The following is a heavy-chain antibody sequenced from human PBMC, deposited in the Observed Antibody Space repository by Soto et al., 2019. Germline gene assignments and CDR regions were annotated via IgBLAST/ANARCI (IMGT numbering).Heavy chain of an antibody. D-gene: IGHD5-18*01. J-gene: IGHJ5*01. Sequence: SETLSLTCAVSGASVSSGDWWTWVRQSPGKGPECIGEIFHSGATNYNPSLKSRVDISMDKSKNQFSLRLTSVTAADTAVYYCARGYGTACRWFDFWGQGTPVTVSS. V-gene: IGHV4-4*02. CDR2: IFHSGAT. CDR3: ARGYGTACRWFDF. CDR1: GASVSSGDW.